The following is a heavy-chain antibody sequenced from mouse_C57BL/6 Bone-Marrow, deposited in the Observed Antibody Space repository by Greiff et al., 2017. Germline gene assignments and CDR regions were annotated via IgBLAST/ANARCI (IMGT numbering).Heavy chain of an antibody. D-gene: IGHD2-2*01. Sequence: VQLQQSGPELVKPGASVKMSCKASGYTFTDYNMHWVKQSHGKSLEWIGYINPNNGGTSYNQKFKGKATLTVNKSSSTAYMELRSLTSEDSAVYYCANDLLWLRRYYYASDYWGQGTSVTVSS. CDR3: ANDLLWLRRYYYASDY. CDR1: GYTFTDYN. J-gene: IGHJ4*01. V-gene: IGHV1-22*01. CDR2: INPNNGGT.